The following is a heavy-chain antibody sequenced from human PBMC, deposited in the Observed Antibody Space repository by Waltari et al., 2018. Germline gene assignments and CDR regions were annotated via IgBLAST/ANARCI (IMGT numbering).Heavy chain of an antibody. CDR1: GGSISSSNW. CDR3: ARDSMGYYYGSGSYYNL. Sequence: QVQLQESGPGLVKPSGTLSLTCAVSGGSISSSNWWSWVRQPPGKGLEWIGEIYHSWSTNYNPSLKSRVTISVDKSKNQFSLKLSSVTAADTAVYYCARDSMGYYYGSGSYYNLWGQGTLVTVSS. CDR2: IYHSWST. V-gene: IGHV4-4*02. J-gene: IGHJ4*02. D-gene: IGHD3-10*01.